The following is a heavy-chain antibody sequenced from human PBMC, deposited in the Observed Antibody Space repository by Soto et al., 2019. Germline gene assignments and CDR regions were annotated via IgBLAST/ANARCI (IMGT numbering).Heavy chain of an antibody. CDR3: AHRLNTGELGINAFDI. J-gene: IGHJ3*02. D-gene: IGHD3-16*01. V-gene: IGHV2-5*02. Sequence: SGPTLVNPTQTLTLTCTFSGFSLSTSGVGVGWIRQPPGKALEWLALIYWDDDRRYSPSLKSRLTITKDTSKNRVVLTMTNMDPVDTATYYCAHRLNTGELGINAFDIWGQGTMVTVSS. CDR2: IYWDDDR. CDR1: GFSLSTSGVG.